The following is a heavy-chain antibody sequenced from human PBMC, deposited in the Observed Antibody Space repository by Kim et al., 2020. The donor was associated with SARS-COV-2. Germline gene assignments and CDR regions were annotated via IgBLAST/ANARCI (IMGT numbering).Heavy chain of an antibody. J-gene: IGHJ4*02. CDR3: ARVTTPMVRGVIIDY. D-gene: IGHD3-10*01. Sequence: PSLKGRVTISVDTSKTQFSLKLSSVTAADTAVYYCARVTTPMVRGVIIDYWGQGTLVTVSS. V-gene: IGHV4-34*01.